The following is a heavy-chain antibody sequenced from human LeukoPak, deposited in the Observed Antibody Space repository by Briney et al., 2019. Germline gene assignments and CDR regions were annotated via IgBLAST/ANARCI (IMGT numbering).Heavy chain of an antibody. CDR2: ISYDGRDK. CDR3: AKDRSPIADYYFDI. D-gene: IGHD6-13*01. CDR1: GFTFSTYA. Sequence: GGSLRLSCAASGFTFSTYAMHWVRQSPGKGLEWVAVISYDGRDKHHADSVKGRFTISRDNSKETLYLQMTSLRAEDTAVYYCAKDRSPIADYYFDIWGRGTPVTVSS. V-gene: IGHV3-30*18. J-gene: IGHJ4*02.